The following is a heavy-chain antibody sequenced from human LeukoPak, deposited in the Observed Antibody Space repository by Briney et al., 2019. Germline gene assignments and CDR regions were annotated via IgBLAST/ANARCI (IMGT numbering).Heavy chain of an antibody. CDR1: VYTFASYD. CDR2: MSPNSGDT. CDR3: ARGPPNWGYDY. J-gene: IGHJ4*02. Sequence: ASVKVSCKASVYTFASYDFNWVRQATGQRPEWMGWMSPNSGDTGYAQKFQDRVTMTRNTSISTAYMELSSLRSDDTAVYYCARGPPNWGYDYWGPGTLVTVSS. D-gene: IGHD7-27*01. V-gene: IGHV1-8*01.